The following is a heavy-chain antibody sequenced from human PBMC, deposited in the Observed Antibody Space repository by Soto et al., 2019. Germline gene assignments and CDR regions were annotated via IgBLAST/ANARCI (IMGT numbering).Heavy chain of an antibody. CDR1: GFTFNNYA. CDR3: AKDRKGSITATGRAFDS. Sequence: EVQLLESGGGLVQPGGSLRLSCAASGFTFNNYAMSWVRQAPGKGLEWVSGIRGSGGNTYYADSVEGRFTISRDNSKNALYLQINGLRAEDTAVYYCAKDRKGSITATGRAFDSWGQGTLVTVSS. D-gene: IGHD6-13*01. V-gene: IGHV3-23*01. J-gene: IGHJ4*02. CDR2: IRGSGGNT.